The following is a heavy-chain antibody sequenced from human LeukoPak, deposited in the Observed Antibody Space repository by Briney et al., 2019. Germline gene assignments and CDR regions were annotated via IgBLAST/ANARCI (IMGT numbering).Heavy chain of an antibody. J-gene: IGHJ4*02. CDR3: ATITGKLDY. V-gene: IGHV4-39*01. D-gene: IGHD1-20*01. CDR1: GGSISSSSYY. Sequence: MTTETLSLTCTVSGGSISSSSYYWGWIRQPPGKGLEWIGSIYYSGSTYYNPSLKSRVTISVDTSKNQFSLKLSSVTAADTAVYYCATITGKLDYWGQGTLLTVSS. CDR2: IYYSGST.